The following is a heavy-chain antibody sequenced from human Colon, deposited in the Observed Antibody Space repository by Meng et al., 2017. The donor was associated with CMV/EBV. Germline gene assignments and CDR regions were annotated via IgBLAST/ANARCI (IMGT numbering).Heavy chain of an antibody. V-gene: IGHV3-74*01. J-gene: IGHJ4*02. CDR2: INKDGGSI. CDR1: GFSVSNNY. Sequence: GGSLRLSCAASGFSVSNNYMNWVRQAPGKGLEWVSRINKDGGSITYADFVEGRFTISRDNAKNTLYLQMNSLRVEDTAVYYCARDVFDTSSYDYWGQGALVTVSS. D-gene: IGHD2-2*01. CDR3: ARDVFDTSSYDY.